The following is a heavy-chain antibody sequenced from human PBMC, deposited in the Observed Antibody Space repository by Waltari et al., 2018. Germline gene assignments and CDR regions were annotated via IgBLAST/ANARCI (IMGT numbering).Heavy chain of an antibody. D-gene: IGHD1-26*01. CDR2: ISWNSDNI. V-gene: IGHV3-9*01. CDR3: AKGHSGSYGLKD. CDR1: GFNFDGVA. J-gene: IGHJ4*02. Sequence: EVQLVESGGGLVPPGRSLRLSCAVSGFNFDGVAMHWVRQAPGKGLEWVSGISWNSDNIGYADSVKGRFTISRDNAKNSLDLQMNSLRPEDTALYYCAKGHSGSYGLKDWGQGTLVTVSS.